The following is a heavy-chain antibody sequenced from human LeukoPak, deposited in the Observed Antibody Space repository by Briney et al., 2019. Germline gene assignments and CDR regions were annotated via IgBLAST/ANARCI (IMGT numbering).Heavy chain of an antibody. D-gene: IGHD2-2*01. Sequence: GGSLTLSCAASGFTFSNAWMSWVRQAPGKGLEWVGRIKSKTDGGTTDYAAPVKGRFTISRDDSKDTLYLQMNSLRTEDTAVYYCTRVVPAAHDAFDIWGQGTMVTVSS. V-gene: IGHV3-15*01. CDR1: GFTFSNAW. CDR2: IKSKTDGGTT. CDR3: TRVVPAAHDAFDI. J-gene: IGHJ3*02.